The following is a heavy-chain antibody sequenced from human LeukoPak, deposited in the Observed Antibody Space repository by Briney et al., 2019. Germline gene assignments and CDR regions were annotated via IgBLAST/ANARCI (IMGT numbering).Heavy chain of an antibody. CDR1: GFTFSNTW. CDR2: IKSKTDGGTT. Sequence: SGGSLRLSCAASGFTFSNTWMSWVRQAPGKGLEWVGRIKSKTDGGTTDYAAPVKGRFTISRDDSKNTLYLQMNSLKTEDTAVYYCTKYLAGGYDYWGQGTLVTVSS. CDR3: TKYLAGGYDY. V-gene: IGHV3-15*01. J-gene: IGHJ4*02. D-gene: IGHD2-2*01.